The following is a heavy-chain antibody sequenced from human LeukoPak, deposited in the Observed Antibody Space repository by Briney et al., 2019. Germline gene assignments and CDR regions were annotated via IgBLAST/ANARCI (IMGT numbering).Heavy chain of an antibody. CDR1: GGSISSSSYN. V-gene: IGHV4-39*01. CDR2: IYYSGTT. J-gene: IGHJ3*02. D-gene: IGHD2-2*01. CDR3: ASLWPYQLSAFDI. Sequence: SETLSLTCIVSGGSISSSSYNWGWIRQPPGKGLEWIGSIYYSGTTYYNPSLKSRLTISVDTSKNQFSLNLSSVTAADTAVYYCASLWPYQLSAFDIWGQGTMVTVSS.